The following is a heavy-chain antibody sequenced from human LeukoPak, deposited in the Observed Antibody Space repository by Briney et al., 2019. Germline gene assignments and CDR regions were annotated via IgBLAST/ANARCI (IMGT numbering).Heavy chain of an antibody. CDR3: AKVLNYYGSGYFDY. CDR2: ISGSGGST. Sequence: GGSLRLSCAASGFTFSSYAMSWVRQAPGKGLEWVSAISGSGGSTHYADSVKGRFTVSRDNSKNTLYLQMNSLRAEDTAVYYCAKVLNYYGSGYFDYWGQGTLVTVSS. CDR1: GFTFSSYA. D-gene: IGHD3-10*01. V-gene: IGHV3-23*01. J-gene: IGHJ4*02.